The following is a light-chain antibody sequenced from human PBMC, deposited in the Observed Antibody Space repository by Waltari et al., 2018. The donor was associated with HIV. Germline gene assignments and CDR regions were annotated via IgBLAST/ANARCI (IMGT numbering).Light chain of an antibody. Sequence: SYELTQPPSASVSPGQTARISCSGDALPTQYVFWYQQRPGQAPVMVIYRDKERPSRIPDRFSGASARTTVTLTISGVQAEDEADYYCQSADSTGTYWVFGGGTKLTV. J-gene: IGLJ3*02. V-gene: IGLV3-25*03. CDR1: ALPTQY. CDR3: QSADSTGTYWV. CDR2: RDK.